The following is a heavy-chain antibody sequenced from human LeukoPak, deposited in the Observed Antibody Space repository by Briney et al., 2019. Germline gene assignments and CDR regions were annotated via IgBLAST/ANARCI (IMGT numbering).Heavy chain of an antibody. Sequence: PRGSLRLSCAASVFTSTSHLTSWVRQAPGKGRGWVANINQDGGTEPYVDSVKGRFTVSRDNPKNSLYLQMNSLRVDDTAVYYCARTDIYKSGWFEYWGQGSLVTVSS. CDR2: INQDGGTE. CDR1: VFTSTSHL. CDR3: ARTDIYKSGWFEY. V-gene: IGHV3-7*01. D-gene: IGHD6-19*01. J-gene: IGHJ4*02.